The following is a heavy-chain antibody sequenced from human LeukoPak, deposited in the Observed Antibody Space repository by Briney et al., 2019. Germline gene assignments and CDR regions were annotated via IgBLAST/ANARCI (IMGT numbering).Heavy chain of an antibody. J-gene: IGHJ5*02. CDR1: GGSFSGYY. CDR2: INHRGST. CDR3: ARRYSTSSWFDP. V-gene: IGHV4-34*01. D-gene: IGHD2-2*01. Sequence: SETLSLTCAVHGGSFSGYYWSWIRQPPGRGLEWIGEINHRGSTNYNPSLKSRVTISVDTSKNQFSLRLSSVTAADTAVYYCARRYSTSSWFDPWGQGTLVTVSS.